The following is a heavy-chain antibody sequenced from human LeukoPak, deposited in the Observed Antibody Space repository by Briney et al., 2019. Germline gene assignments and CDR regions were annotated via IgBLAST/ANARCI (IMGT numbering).Heavy chain of an antibody. V-gene: IGHV3-48*04. J-gene: IGHJ4*02. CDR3: ARLGFGY. Sequence: GGSLRLSCAASGFTFSSYSMNWVRQAPGKGLEWVSYISSSSSTIYYAGSVKGRFTISRDNAKNSLYLQMNSLRAEDTAVYYCARLGFGYWGQGTLVTVSS. CDR2: ISSSSSTI. D-gene: IGHD6-13*01. CDR1: GFTFSSYS.